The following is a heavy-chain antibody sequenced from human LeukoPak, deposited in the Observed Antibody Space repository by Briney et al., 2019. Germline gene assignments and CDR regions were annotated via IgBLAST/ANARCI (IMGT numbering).Heavy chain of an antibody. D-gene: IGHD3-10*01. Sequence: SDTLSLTCIISGDSINSSPYYWGWIRQPPGEGLEWIGSLSYSGKTYYNPSLKTRVTISIDTSKNQFSLKLTSATAADTAVYYCARGYYGSGNWFDPWGQGTLVTVSS. V-gene: IGHV4-39*07. CDR1: GDSINSSPYY. CDR2: LSYSGKT. J-gene: IGHJ5*02. CDR3: ARGYYGSGNWFDP.